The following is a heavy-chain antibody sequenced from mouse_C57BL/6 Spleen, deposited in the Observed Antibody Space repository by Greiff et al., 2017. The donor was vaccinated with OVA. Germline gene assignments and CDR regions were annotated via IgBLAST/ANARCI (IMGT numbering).Heavy chain of an antibody. CDR3: ARSAYDHAMDY. V-gene: IGHV1-69*01. D-gene: IGHD2-12*01. CDR1: GYTFTSYW. CDR2: IDPSDSYT. J-gene: IGHJ4*01. Sequence: QVQLQQPGAELVMPGASVKLSCKASGYTFTSYWMHWVKQRPGQGLEWIGEIDPSDSYTNYNQKFKGKSTLTVDKFSSTAYMQLSSLTSEDSAVYYCARSAYDHAMDYWGQGTSVTVSS.